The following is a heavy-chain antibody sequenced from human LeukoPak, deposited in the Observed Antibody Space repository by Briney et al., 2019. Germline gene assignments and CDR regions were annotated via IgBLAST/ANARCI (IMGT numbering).Heavy chain of an antibody. V-gene: IGHV3-74*01. Sequence: GGSLILSCAASGFTFSNYWMHWVRQAPGKGLVWVSRINTDLSSTSYADSVKGRFTISRDNAKNTVYLQMNSLRAEDTAVYYCARVGYCSSGICYGMDVWGPGTTVTVSS. CDR2: INTDLSST. CDR1: GFTFSNYW. J-gene: IGHJ6*02. D-gene: IGHD2-2*01. CDR3: ARVGYCSSGICYGMDV.